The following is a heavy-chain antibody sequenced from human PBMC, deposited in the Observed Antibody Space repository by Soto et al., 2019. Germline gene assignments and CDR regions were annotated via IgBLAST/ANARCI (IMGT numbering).Heavy chain of an antibody. Sequence: QVQLVQSGAEVKKPGASVKVSCKASGYTFTSYGFIWVRQAPGQGLEWMGWISAYNGNTNDAQKVQGRGPMTTDTPTTTAYMELRSLRSDDTAVYYCARDRGSYALDYWGQGTLVTVSS. V-gene: IGHV1-18*01. CDR2: ISAYNGNT. J-gene: IGHJ4*02. CDR1: GYTFTSYG. D-gene: IGHD1-26*01. CDR3: ARDRGSYALDY.